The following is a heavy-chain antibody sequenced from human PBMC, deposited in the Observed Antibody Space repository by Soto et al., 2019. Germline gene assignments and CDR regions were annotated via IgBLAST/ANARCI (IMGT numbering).Heavy chain of an antibody. CDR3: ARDRSGPGNWNYDTFDL. CDR1: GGTFSSLG. Sequence: QVQLVQSGAEVQKPGSSVKVSCRASGGTFSSLGISWVRQGPRQGLEWLGGFIPMFGTANYPLKFQGRVTLSANDSTSTAYMELSSLTSEDTAMYFCARDRSGPGNWNYDTFDLWGQGTMVTVSS. J-gene: IGHJ3*01. V-gene: IGHV1-69*01. CDR2: FIPMFGTA. D-gene: IGHD1-7*01.